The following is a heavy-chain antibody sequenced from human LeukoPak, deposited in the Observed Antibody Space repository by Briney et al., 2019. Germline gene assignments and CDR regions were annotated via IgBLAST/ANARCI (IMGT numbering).Heavy chain of an antibody. V-gene: IGHV1-24*01. CDR3: AHYYDSSDPIMGFDY. D-gene: IGHD3-22*01. CDR1: GYTLTELS. Sequence: ASVKVSCKVSGYTLTELSMHWVRQAPGKGLEWMGGFDPEDGETIYAQKFQGRVTMTEDTSTGTAYMELSSLRSEDTAVYYCAHYYDSSDPIMGFDYWGQGTLVTVSS. J-gene: IGHJ4*02. CDR2: FDPEDGET.